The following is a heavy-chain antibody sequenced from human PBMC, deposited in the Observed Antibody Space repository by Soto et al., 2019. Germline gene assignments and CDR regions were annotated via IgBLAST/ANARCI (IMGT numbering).Heavy chain of an antibody. CDR1: GFTFSSCA. J-gene: IGHJ4*02. CDR3: ARSRLNGYYFDY. Sequence: PGGSLRLSCAASGFTFSSCAMHWVRQAPGKGLEWVALISYDGSNKYYADSVKGRFTISRDNSKNTLYLQMNSLRAEDTAVYFCARSRLNGYYFDYWGQGIVVTVSS. D-gene: IGHD5-12*01. V-gene: IGHV3-30-3*01. CDR2: ISYDGSNK.